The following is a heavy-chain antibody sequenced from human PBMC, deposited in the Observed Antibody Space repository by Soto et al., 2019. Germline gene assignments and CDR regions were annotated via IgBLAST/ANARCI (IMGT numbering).Heavy chain of an antibody. CDR2: IHYSGNT. Sequence: SETLSLTCTVSGGSISSYYWSWIRQPPGKGLEWIGYIHYSGNTNYNPSLKSRITISVDTSKNQLSLKLNSVTAADTAVYYCASGGSYGAFDIWGQGKMLTVSS. D-gene: IGHD1-26*01. J-gene: IGHJ3*02. V-gene: IGHV4-59*08. CDR1: GGSISSYY. CDR3: ASGGSYGAFDI.